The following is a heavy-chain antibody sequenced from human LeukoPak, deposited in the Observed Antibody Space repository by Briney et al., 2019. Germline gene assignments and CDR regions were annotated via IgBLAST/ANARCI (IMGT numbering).Heavy chain of an antibody. J-gene: IGHJ4*02. V-gene: IGHV1-2*02. D-gene: IGHD3-16*01. Sequence: ASVKVSCKASGYTFTGHYMHWVRQAPGQGLEWMGWINPNSGGTNYAQKFQGRVTMTRDTSISTAYMELSRLRSDDTAVYYCARDIERERGGYYFDYWGQGTLVTVSS. CDR2: INPNSGGT. CDR1: GYTFTGHY. CDR3: ARDIERERGGYYFDY.